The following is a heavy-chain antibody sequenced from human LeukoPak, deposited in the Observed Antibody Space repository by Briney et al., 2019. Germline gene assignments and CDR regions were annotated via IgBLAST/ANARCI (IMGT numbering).Heavy chain of an antibody. Sequence: SETLSLTCTVSGGSISSGSYYWSWIRQPAGKGLEWIGRIYTSGSTNYNPSLKSRVTISVDTSKNQFSLKLSSMTAADTAVYYCATKAYGGDRIFDCWGQGTLVTVSS. CDR1: GGSISSGSYY. D-gene: IGHD4-23*01. CDR3: ATKAYGGDRIFDC. CDR2: IYTSGST. V-gene: IGHV4-61*02. J-gene: IGHJ4*02.